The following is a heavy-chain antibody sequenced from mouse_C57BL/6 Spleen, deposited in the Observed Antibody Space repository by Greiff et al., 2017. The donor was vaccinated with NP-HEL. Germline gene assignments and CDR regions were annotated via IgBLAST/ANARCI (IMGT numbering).Heavy chain of an antibody. D-gene: IGHD1-1*01. Sequence: VQLQQPGAELVRPGSSVKLSCKASGYTFTSYWMHWVKQRPIQGLEWIGNIDPSDSETHYNQKFKDKATLTVDKSSSTAYMQLSSLTSEDSAVYYCARRGYYGSSPFAYWGQGTLVTVSA. V-gene: IGHV1-52*01. J-gene: IGHJ3*01. CDR1: GYTFTSYW. CDR3: ARRGYYGSSPFAY. CDR2: IDPSDSET.